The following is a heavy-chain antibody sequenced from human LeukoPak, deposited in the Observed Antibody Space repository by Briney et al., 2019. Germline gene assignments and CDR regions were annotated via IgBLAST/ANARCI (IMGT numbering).Heavy chain of an antibody. CDR2: FDPEDGET. J-gene: IGHJ4*02. Sequence: ASVKVSCKVSGYTLTELSMHWVRQAPGKGLEWMGGFDPEDGETIYAQKFQGRVTMTEDTSTDTAYMELSSLRSEDTAVYYCVTSSLSYYYDSSGYSFSFDYWGQGTLVTVSS. V-gene: IGHV1-24*01. D-gene: IGHD3-22*01. CDR3: VTSSLSYYYDSSGYSFSFDY. CDR1: GYTLTELS.